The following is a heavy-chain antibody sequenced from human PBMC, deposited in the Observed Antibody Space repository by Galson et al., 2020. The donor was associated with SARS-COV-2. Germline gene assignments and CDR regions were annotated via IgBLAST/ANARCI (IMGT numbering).Heavy chain of an antibody. V-gene: IGHV4-61*09. D-gene: IGHD6-19*01. CDR2: VFITGTI. J-gene: IGHJ4*02. CDR1: GGSMNSGSYY. Sequence: SETLSLTCTVSGGSMNSGSYYWNWIRQPAGKGLEWIGHVFITGTINYNPSLKSRATISLDTSKNQFSLKLTSVTAADTAVYYCRQFALGAVPIDYWGQGTLVTVSS. CDR3: RQFALGAVPIDY.